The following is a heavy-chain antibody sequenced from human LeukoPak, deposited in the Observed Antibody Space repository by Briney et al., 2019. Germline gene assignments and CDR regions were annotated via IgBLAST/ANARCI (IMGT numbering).Heavy chain of an antibody. V-gene: IGHV1-69*05. Sequence: SVKVSCKASGGTLSSYAISWVRQAPGQGLEWMGRIIPIFGTANYAQKFQGRVTITTDESTSTAYMELSSLRSEDTAVYYCAREKVVTYNWFDPWGQGTLVTVSS. CDR1: GGTLSSYA. CDR2: IIPIFGTA. D-gene: IGHD4-23*01. CDR3: AREKVVTYNWFDP. J-gene: IGHJ5*02.